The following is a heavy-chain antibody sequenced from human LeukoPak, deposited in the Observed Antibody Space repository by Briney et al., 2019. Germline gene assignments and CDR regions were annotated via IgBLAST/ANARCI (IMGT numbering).Heavy chain of an antibody. V-gene: IGHV4-34*01. J-gene: IGHJ4*02. Sequence: SETLSLTCAVYGGSFSGYYWSWMRQPPGKGLEWIGEINHSGSTNYNPSLKSRVTISVDTSKNQFSLKLSSVTAADTAVYYCARRRIQLWLLSGGYFDYWGQGTLVTVSS. CDR1: GGSFSGYY. D-gene: IGHD5-18*01. CDR3: ARRRIQLWLLSGGYFDY. CDR2: INHSGST.